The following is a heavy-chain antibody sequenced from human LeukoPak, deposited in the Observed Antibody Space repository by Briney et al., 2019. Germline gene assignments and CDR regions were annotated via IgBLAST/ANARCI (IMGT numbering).Heavy chain of an antibody. CDR1: GGSISSYY. D-gene: IGHD3-16*02. J-gene: IGHJ5*02. V-gene: IGHV4-34*01. CDR3: AKTNYDYVWGSYRYITGRWFDP. CDR2: MSHSDST. Sequence: PSETLSLTCTVSGGSISSYYWSWIRQPPGKGLEWIGEMSHSDSTNYNPSLKSRVTISVDTSKNEFSLKLSSVTAADTAVYYCAKTNYDYVWGSYRYITGRWFDPWGQGTLVTVSS.